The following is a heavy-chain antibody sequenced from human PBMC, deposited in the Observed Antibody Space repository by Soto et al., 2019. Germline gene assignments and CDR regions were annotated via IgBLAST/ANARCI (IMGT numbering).Heavy chain of an antibody. CDR1: GGSISRGGYY. D-gene: IGHD3-16*01. J-gene: IGHJ3*02. CDR3: ARGLEGFGFAFDI. CDR2: IYYSGST. V-gene: IGHV4-31*03. Sequence: SETLSLTCTVSGGSISRGGYYWSWIRRHPGKGLEWIGYIYYSGSTYYNPSLKSRVTISVDTSKNQFSLKLSSVTAADTAVYYCARGLEGFGFAFDIWGQGTMVTVS.